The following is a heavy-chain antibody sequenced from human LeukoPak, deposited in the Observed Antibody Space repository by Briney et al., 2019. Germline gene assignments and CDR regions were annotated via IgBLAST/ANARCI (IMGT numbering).Heavy chain of an antibody. J-gene: IGHJ3*02. V-gene: IGHV4-39*01. Sequence: PSETLSLTCTVSGGSISSSSYYWGWSRQPQGKGLEWIVSIYYSGSTYYNPSLKSRVTISVDTSKNQFSLKLSSVTAADTAVHYCASRGELRYFDWLFNGDAFDIWGQGTMVTVSS. CDR3: ASRGELRYFDWLFNGDAFDI. CDR1: GGSISSSSYY. D-gene: IGHD3-9*01. CDR2: IYYSGST.